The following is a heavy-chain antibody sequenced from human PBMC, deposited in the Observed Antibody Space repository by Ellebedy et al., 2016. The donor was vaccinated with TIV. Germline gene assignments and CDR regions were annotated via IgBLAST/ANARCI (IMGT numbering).Heavy chain of an antibody. CDR1: GYTFTTYD. CDR3: ARAPWGSGRYYNDY. V-gene: IGHV1-8*01. Sequence: ASVKVSCKASGYTFTTYDINWVRQATGQGLEWMGWMNPNSGNTGYAQKFQGRVTMTRDTSISTAYMDLSSLKFDDTAVYYCARAPWGSGRYYNDYWGQGTLLTVSS. CDR2: MNPNSGNT. D-gene: IGHD3-10*01. J-gene: IGHJ4*02.